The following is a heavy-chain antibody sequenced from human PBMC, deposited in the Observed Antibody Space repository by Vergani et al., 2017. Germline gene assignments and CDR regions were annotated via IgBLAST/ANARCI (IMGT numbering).Heavy chain of an antibody. CDR1: GYTFTGYY. V-gene: IGHV1-2*02. D-gene: IGHD2-15*01. CDR2: INPNSGGT. CDR3: AIDIVVVLAVPGGRAMDV. J-gene: IGHJ6*02. Sequence: QVQLVQSGAEVKKPGASVKVSCKASGYTFTGYYMHWVRQAPGQGLEWMGWINPNSGGTNYAQNFQGRVTMTRDTSISTAYMELSRLRSEGTAVYYCAIDIVVVLAVPGGRAMDVWGQGSTVTVYS.